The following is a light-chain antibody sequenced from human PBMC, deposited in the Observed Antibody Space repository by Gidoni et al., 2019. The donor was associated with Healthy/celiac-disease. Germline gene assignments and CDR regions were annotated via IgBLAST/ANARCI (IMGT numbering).Light chain of an antibody. V-gene: IGKV3-11*01. CDR3: QQRSNWPIT. CDR1: QSVSSY. Sequence: EIVLPQSPATLFLSPGERATLSCRASQSVSSYLAWYQQKPGQAPRLLIYDASNRATGIPARFSGSGSGTDFTLTISSLEPEDFAVYYCQQRSNWPITFXQXTRLEIK. CDR2: DAS. J-gene: IGKJ5*01.